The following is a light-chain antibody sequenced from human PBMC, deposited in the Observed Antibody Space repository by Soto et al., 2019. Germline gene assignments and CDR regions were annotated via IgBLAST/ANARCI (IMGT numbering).Light chain of an antibody. J-gene: IGKJ1*01. V-gene: IGKV1-27*01. CDR1: QGISND. CDR2: AAS. Sequence: DIQMTQSPSSLSASIGDRVTISCRASQGISNDLAWYQQKPGKVPYLLIYAASTSRSSVPARFRGSGSGTDVTLTIISLQPEDVATDYCQNYNSAPRTFGQGTKVDIK. CDR3: QNYNSAPRT.